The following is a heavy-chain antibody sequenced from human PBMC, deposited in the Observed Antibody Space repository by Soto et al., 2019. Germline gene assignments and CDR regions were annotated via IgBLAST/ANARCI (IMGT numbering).Heavy chain of an antibody. Sequence: EVQLLESGGGLVQPGGSLRLSCAASGFTFSSYSMNWVRQAPGKGLEWVSSISSRSSYIYYADSVKSRFTISRDNAKNSLYLQMNSLRAEDTAVYYCARVSWQLGLYDFDIWGQGKMVTVSS. D-gene: IGHD6-6*01. CDR3: ARVSWQLGLYDFDI. CDR2: ISSRSSYI. J-gene: IGHJ3*02. CDR1: GFTFSSYS. V-gene: IGHV3-21*01.